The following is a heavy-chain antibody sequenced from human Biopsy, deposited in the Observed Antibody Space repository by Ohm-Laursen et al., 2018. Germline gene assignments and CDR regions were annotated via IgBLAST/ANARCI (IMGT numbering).Heavy chain of an antibody. V-gene: IGHV1-46*01. J-gene: IGHJ4*02. D-gene: IGHD4-11*01. CDR2: INPSGGTV. Sequence: ASVKVSCKASGYVFINYLVHWVRQAPGQGLEWMGKINPSGGTVAYAHKFQGRVSMTRDTSTSTIYMDLSSLRSEDTALYYCTRDIGPWGDYSFEYWGQGTPVTVSS. CDR1: GYVFINYL. CDR3: TRDIGPWGDYSFEY.